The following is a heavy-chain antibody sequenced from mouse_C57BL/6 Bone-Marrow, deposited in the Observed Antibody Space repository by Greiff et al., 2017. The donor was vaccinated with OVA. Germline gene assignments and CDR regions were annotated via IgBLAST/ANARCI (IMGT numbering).Heavy chain of an antibody. CDR2: INPTTGGT. CDR3: ARGLRLRGDY. CDR1: GYTFTDYY. V-gene: IGHV1-26*01. D-gene: IGHD3-2*02. J-gene: IGHJ2*01. Sequence: VQLQQSGPELVKPGASVKISCKASGYTFTDYYMNWVKQSHGQSLEWFGDINPTTGGTSYNQKFKCHAPLTVDKSSSTAYMERRSLTYEDTAVYYCARGLRLRGDYWGQGTTLTVSS.